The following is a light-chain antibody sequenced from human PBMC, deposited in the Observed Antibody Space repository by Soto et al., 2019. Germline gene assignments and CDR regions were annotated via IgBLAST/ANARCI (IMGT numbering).Light chain of an antibody. CDR2: GNS. J-gene: IGLJ1*01. CDR1: SSNIGAGYN. Sequence: QSVLTQPPSVSGAPGQTVTISCTGGSSNIGAGYNVHWYQQLPGTAPKLLIYGNSNRPSGVPDRLSGSKSGTSASLAITGLQAEDEADYYCQSYDTSLSAPYVFGTGTKVTVL. V-gene: IGLV1-40*01. CDR3: QSYDTSLSAPYV.